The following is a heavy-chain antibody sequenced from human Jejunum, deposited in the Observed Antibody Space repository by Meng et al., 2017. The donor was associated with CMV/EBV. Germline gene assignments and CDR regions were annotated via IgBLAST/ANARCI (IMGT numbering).Heavy chain of an antibody. Sequence: CTVPDDNFRSYVTNWVRQAPGQGLEWMGWIRHYNGNTKYAQRLQGRLTMTHDTSTKTAYMELTRLTSDDTAVYFCARSGINTYGFFDHWGQGSLVTVSS. CDR3: ARSGINTYGFFDH. J-gene: IGHJ4*02. CDR1: DDNFRSYV. CDR2: IRHYNGNT. D-gene: IGHD5-18*01. V-gene: IGHV1-18*01.